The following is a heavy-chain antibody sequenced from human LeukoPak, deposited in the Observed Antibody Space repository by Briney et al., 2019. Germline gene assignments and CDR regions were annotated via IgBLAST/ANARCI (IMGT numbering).Heavy chain of an antibody. Sequence: GSLRLSCAPSGFTFSRYTMNWVRQPPGKGLEWIGSIYYSGSTYYNPSLKSRVTISVDTSKNQFSLKPSSVTAADTAVYYCARPRRRQLVGSWFDPWGQGTLVTVSS. CDR2: IYYSGST. CDR3: ARPRRRQLVGSWFDP. CDR1: GFTFSRYT. J-gene: IGHJ5*02. D-gene: IGHD6-6*01. V-gene: IGHV4-39*01.